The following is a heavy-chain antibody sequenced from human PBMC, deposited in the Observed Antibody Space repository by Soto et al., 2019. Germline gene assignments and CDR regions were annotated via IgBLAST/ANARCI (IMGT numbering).Heavy chain of an antibody. J-gene: IGHJ4*02. CDR2: IKKDGNEK. D-gene: IGHD6-13*01. V-gene: IGHV3-7*05. CDR1: GFAFSSYW. CDR3: ARTRYSSSWRFDY. Sequence: VQLVESGGGLVQPGGSLRLSCAASGFAFSSYWMSWVRQAPGKELEWVANIKKDGNEKYYVDSVKGRFTISRDNAKNSLYLQMNSLRAEDTAVYYCARTRYSSSWRFDYWGQGTLVTVSS.